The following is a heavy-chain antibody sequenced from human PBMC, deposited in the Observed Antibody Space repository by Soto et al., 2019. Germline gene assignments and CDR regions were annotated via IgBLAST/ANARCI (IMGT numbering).Heavy chain of an antibody. V-gene: IGHV3-7*01. CDR3: ARGTDYYGSGSYYYYYYGMDV. CDR2: IKQDGREK. CDR1: GFIFSTYW. Sequence: GGSLRLSCAASGFIFSTYWMSWVRQAPGKGLEWVANIKQDGREKYYVDSVKGRFTISRDNAKKSLYLQMNSLRAEDTAVYYCARGTDYYGSGSYYYYYYGMDVWGQGTTVTVSS. D-gene: IGHD3-10*01. J-gene: IGHJ6*02.